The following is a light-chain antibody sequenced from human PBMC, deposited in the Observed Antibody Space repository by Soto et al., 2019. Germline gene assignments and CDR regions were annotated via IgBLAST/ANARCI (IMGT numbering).Light chain of an antibody. CDR1: SSDVGGYNY. CDR2: DVS. V-gene: IGLV2-14*01. Sequence: QSVLTQPASVSGSPGQSITISCTGTSSDVGGYNYVSWYQQHPGKAHKLMIYDVSNRPSGVSDRFSGSKSGNTASLTISGLQAEDEADFYCSSYTSTYTYVFGTGTKVTVL. CDR3: SSYTSTYTYV. J-gene: IGLJ1*01.